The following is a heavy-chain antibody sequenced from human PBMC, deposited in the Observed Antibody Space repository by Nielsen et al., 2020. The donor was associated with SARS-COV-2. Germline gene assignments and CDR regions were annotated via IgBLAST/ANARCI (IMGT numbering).Heavy chain of an antibody. D-gene: IGHD2-15*01. CDR1: GYSFTSYW. CDR3: AYGYCSGGSCYPFDAFDI. Sequence: GESLKISCKGSGYSFTSYWIGWVRQMPGKGLEWMGIIYPGDSDTRYSPSFQGQVTISADKSISTAYLQWSSLKASDTAMYYCAYGYCSGGSCYPFDAFDIWGQGTMVTVSS. CDR2: IYPGDSDT. V-gene: IGHV5-51*01. J-gene: IGHJ3*02.